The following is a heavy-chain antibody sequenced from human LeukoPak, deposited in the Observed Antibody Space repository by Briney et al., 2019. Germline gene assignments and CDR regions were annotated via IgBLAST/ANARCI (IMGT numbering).Heavy chain of an antibody. CDR3: ARESLPIVAARSWFDP. J-gene: IGHJ5*02. CDR2: IKQDGSEK. D-gene: IGHD5-12*01. Sequence: GGSLRLSCAASGFTFSSYWMSWVRQAPGKGLEWVANIKQDGSEKYYVDSVKGRFTISRDNAKNSLYLQMNSLRAEDTAVYYCARESLPIVAARSWFDPWGQGTLVTVSS. V-gene: IGHV3-7*01. CDR1: GFTFSSYW.